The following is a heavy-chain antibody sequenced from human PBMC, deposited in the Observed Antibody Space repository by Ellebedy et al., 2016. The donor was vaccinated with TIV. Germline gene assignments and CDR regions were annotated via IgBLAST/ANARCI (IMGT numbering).Heavy chain of an antibody. D-gene: IGHD4-23*01. CDR3: AKDPKSVGHYYGWDV. CDR2: INQDGSEK. CDR1: GFTFTTFW. J-gene: IGHJ6*02. V-gene: IGHV3-7*05. Sequence: GESLKISCAASGFTFTTFWMSWVRQAPGKGLEWVGNINQDGSEKCYWDSVKGRFTISRDNAKNTVYLQMNSLRGEDTALSYCAKDPKSVGHYYGWDVWGQGTTVTVSS.